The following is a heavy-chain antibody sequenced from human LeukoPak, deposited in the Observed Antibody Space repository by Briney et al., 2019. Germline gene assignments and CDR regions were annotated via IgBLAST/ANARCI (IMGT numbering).Heavy chain of an antibody. CDR1: GFTFSSYG. J-gene: IGHJ4*02. CDR2: ISYDGSNK. Sequence: PGRSLRLSCTASGFTFSSYGMHWVRQAPGKGLEWVAVISYDGSNKYYADSVKGRFTISRDNSKNTLYLQMNSLRAEDTAVYYCAKGIGMGYFDYWGQGTLVTVSS. CDR3: AKGIGMGYFDY. V-gene: IGHV3-30*18. D-gene: IGHD2-21*01.